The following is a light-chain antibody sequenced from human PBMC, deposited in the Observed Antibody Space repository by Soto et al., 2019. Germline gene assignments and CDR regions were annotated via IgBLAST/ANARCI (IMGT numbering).Light chain of an antibody. CDR2: DVS. CDR3: SSYTSSSTLDV. J-gene: IGLJ1*01. Sequence: QSAVTQPASVYGSPGQAITISCTGTSSDVGGYNYVSWYQQHPGKAPKLMIYDVSNRPSGVSNRFSGSKSGNTASLTISGLQAEDEADYSCSSYTSSSTLDVFGTGTKVTVL. V-gene: IGLV2-14*01. CDR1: SSDVGGYNY.